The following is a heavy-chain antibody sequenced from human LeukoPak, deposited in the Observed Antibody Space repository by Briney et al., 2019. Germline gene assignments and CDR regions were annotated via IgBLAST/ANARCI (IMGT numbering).Heavy chain of an antibody. CDR3: ARDPLNGALDI. J-gene: IGHJ3*02. CDR2: MNPDGSEI. CDR1: GFTFSSYW. Sequence: GGSLRLSCAASGFTFSSYWMSWVRHLPGKGLEWLADMNPDGSEIVYVDSVKGRFTISRNNAKNSLFLQMDGLRAEDTAVYYCARDPLNGALDIWGQGTLVTVSS. V-gene: IGHV3-7*01.